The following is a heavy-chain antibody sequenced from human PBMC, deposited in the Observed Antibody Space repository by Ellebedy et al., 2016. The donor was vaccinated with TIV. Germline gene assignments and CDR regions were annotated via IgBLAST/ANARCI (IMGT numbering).Heavy chain of an antibody. V-gene: IGHV3-23*01. CDR2: ISSAGSP. D-gene: IGHD1-14*01. CDR3: AVSLITPGAFDY. Sequence: GGSLRLSCAASGFTFSGFAMSWVRQAPGKGLEWVSTISSAGSPNYADSVRGRFTISRDSSKDTLYLEMDSLRADDTAIYFCAVSLITPGAFDYWGQGMLVTVSS. CDR1: GFTFSGFA. J-gene: IGHJ4*02.